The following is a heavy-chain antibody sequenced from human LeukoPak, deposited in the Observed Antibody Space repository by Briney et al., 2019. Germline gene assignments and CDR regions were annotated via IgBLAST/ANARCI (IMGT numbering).Heavy chain of an antibody. CDR1: GFTHNTYG. J-gene: IGHJ4*02. Sequence: PGSTLRLSCAASGFTHNTYGMHWVRHPRAKALEWVEVISYDASNKDYADPVKGRFPISRDYSKNTVYLQMNSLRAEDTAVYFCAKGVGGYTIAYYFDYWGQGTPVTVSS. D-gene: IGHD5-18*01. V-gene: IGHV3-30*18. CDR3: AKGVGGYTIAYYFDY. CDR2: ISYDASNK.